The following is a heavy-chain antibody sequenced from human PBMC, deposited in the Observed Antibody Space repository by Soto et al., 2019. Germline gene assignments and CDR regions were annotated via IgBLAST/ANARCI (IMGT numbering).Heavy chain of an antibody. CDR1: GFTFSSYG. Sequence: GGSLRLSCAASGFTFSSYGMHWVRQAPGKGLEWVAVIWYDGSNKYYADSVKGRFTISRDNSKNTLYLQMNSLRAEDTAVYYCARVRVRDCYNVNTYGMDVWGQGTTVTVSS. D-gene: IGHD2-21*01. CDR2: IWYDGSNK. J-gene: IGHJ6*02. V-gene: IGHV3-33*01. CDR3: ARVRVRDCYNVNTYGMDV.